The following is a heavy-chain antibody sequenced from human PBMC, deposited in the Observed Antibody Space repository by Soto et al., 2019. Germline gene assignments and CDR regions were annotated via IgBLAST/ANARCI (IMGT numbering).Heavy chain of an antibody. CDR2: IGSAGDT. CDR3: ARDSGMAAGGYDN. V-gene: IGHV3-13*04. D-gene: IGHD6-13*01. CDR1: GFTFSSYD. J-gene: IGHJ4*02. Sequence: EVLLVESGGALVQPGGSLRLSCAASGFTFSSYDMHWVRQPTGQGLEWVSGIGSAGDTFYLGSVKGRFTISRDNAKTSFYLQMNSLRVEDTAVYYCARDSGMAAGGYDNWGQGTLVTVSS.